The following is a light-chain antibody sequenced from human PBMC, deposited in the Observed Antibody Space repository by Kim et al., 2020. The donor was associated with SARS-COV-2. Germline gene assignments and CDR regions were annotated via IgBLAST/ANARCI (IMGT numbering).Light chain of an antibody. CDR1: SSDVGGYSY. CDR2: DVS. V-gene: IGLV2-11*01. CDR3: CSYAGSYTFYV. Sequence: QSVTISCTGTSSDVGGYSYVSWYQQHPGKAPKLMIYDVSKRPSGVPDRFSGSKSGNTASLTISGLQAEDEADYYCCSYAGSYTFYVFGTGTKVTVL. J-gene: IGLJ1*01.